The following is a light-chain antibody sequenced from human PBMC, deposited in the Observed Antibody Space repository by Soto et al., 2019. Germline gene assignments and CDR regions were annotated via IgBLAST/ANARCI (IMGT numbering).Light chain of an antibody. Sequence: IQMTQSPSTLSASVGDRVTITCRASRSLQTWLAWYQQKPGQAPKLLMYQASSLESGVPSRFSASGSGTEFTLTISSLQPDDVATYYCQQYTFLWTFGPGTKVEI. CDR3: QQYTFLWT. V-gene: IGKV1-5*03. CDR2: QAS. J-gene: IGKJ1*01. CDR1: RSLQTW.